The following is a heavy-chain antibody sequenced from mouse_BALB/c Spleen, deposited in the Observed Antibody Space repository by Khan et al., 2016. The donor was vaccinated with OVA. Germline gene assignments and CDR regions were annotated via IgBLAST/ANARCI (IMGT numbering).Heavy chain of an antibody. D-gene: IGHD1-2*01. J-gene: IGHJ2*01. V-gene: IGHV3-2*02. CDR2: ISYSGST. CDR1: GYSITSGYG. Sequence: EVQLQESGPGLVKPSQSLSLTCTVTGYSITSGYGWNWIRQFPGNKLEWMGYISYSGSTNYNPSLKSRISITRDKSKNQFFMQLNSGTTDDTATYYCARTARIKYWGQGTTLTVSS. CDR3: ARTARIKY.